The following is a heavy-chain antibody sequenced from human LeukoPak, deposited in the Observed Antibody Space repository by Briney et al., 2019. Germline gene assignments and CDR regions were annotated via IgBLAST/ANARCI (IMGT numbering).Heavy chain of an antibody. CDR2: IYPGDSDT. J-gene: IGHJ3*02. V-gene: IGHV5-51*01. CDR1: GYNFASSW. CDR3: ARRGYYYGSGSYYIDAFDI. D-gene: IGHD3-10*01. Sequence: GESLKISCKGSGYNFASSWIAWVRQVPGKGLEWMGIIYPGDSDTRYSPSFQGQVTMLADKSITTAYLQWSSLKASDTAMYYCARRGYYYGSGSYYIDAFDIWGQGTMVTVSS.